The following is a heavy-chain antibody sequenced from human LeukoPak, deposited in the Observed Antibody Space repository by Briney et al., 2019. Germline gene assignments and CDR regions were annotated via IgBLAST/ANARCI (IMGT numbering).Heavy chain of an antibody. CDR1: GFTFNNAW. V-gene: IGHV3-15*01. CDR2: IKSKIDGGTT. Sequence: KTGWSLRLSCAASGFTFNNAWMSWVRQAPGKGLEWVGRIKSKIDGGTTDYAAPVKGRFTISRDDSKNTVYLQMTSLKSEDTAVYYCATLWSGSKINFDYWGQGTLVTVSS. D-gene: IGHD2-21*01. J-gene: IGHJ4*02. CDR3: ATLWSGSKINFDY.